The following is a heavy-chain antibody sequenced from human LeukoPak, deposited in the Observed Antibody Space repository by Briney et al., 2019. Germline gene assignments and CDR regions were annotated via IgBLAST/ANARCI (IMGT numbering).Heavy chain of an antibody. D-gene: IGHD3-10*01. V-gene: IGHV1-18*01. CDR1: GYTFTSYG. CDR2: ISAYNGNT. J-gene: IGHJ6*03. Sequence: ASVKVSCKASGYTFTSYGISWVRQAPGQGLEWMGWISAYNGNTNYAQKLQGRVTMTTDTSTSTAYMELRSLRSDDTAVYYCARGRVRGVLYYYYYHMDVWGKGTTVTISS. CDR3: ARGRVRGVLYYYYYHMDV.